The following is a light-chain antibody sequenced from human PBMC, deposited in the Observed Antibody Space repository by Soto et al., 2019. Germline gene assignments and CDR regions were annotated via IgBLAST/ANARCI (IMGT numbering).Light chain of an antibody. CDR2: DAS. CDR3: QQYGSSSIT. Sequence: EIVMTQSPATLSVSPGERATLSCRASESVSSKLVWYQKKPGQAPRLLIHDASTRATGIPARFSGSGSGTDFTLTIARLEPEDFAVYYCQQYGSSSITFGQGTRLEIK. CDR1: ESVSSK. J-gene: IGKJ5*01. V-gene: IGKV3-15*01.